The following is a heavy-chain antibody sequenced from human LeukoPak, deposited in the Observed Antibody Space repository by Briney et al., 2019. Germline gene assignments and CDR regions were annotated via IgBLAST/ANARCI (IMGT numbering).Heavy chain of an antibody. Sequence: PGGSLRLSCAASGFTFSGYSMNWVRQAPGKGLEWVSYISSGSSTIYYADSVKGRFTISRDNSKNTLYLQMNSLRAEDTAVYYCAKDRTAGYDGLVDYWGQGTLVTVSS. D-gene: IGHD5-12*01. CDR2: ISSGSSTI. J-gene: IGHJ4*02. V-gene: IGHV3-48*01. CDR1: GFTFSGYS. CDR3: AKDRTAGYDGLVDY.